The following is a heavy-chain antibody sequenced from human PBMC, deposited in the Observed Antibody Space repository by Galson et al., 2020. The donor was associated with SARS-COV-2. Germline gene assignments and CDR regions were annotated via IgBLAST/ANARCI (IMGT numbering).Heavy chain of an antibody. Sequence: GGSLRLSCAASGFTFSDHAMHWDRQAQGKGLEWVAQIFFDGSEKYYGDSVRGRFTISRDSSKNTVYLQMNNLRVDDTAVYYCARDGQSSRGWAFDYWGQGTLLTVSS. J-gene: IGHJ4*02. V-gene: IGHV3-33*01. D-gene: IGHD6-19*01. CDR3: ARDGQSSRGWAFDY. CDR1: GFTFSDHA. CDR2: IFFDGSEK.